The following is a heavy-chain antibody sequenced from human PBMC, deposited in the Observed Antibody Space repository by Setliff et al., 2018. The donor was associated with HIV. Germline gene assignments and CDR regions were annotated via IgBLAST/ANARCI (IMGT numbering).Heavy chain of an antibody. CDR3: ASSNVVVVTASVSDAFDI. D-gene: IGHD2-21*02. Sequence: GGSLRLSCAASGFSFSNYGMHWVRQAPGRGLEWVSIIWYDGSNKFYADSVKGRFTISRDNAKNTLFLQMNSLRAEDTAVYYCASSNVVVVTASVSDAFDIWGQGTMVTVSS. CDR2: IWYDGSNK. J-gene: IGHJ3*02. CDR1: GFSFSNYG. V-gene: IGHV3-33*03.